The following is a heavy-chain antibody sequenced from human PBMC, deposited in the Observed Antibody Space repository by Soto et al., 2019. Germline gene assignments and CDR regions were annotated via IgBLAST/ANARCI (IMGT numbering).Heavy chain of an antibody. Sequence: GASVKVSCKASGYTFTGYYMHWVRQAPGQGLEWMGWINPNSGGTNYAQKFQGWVTMTRDTSISTAYMELSRLRSDDTAVYYCARDAGRVAGILEFYFDYWGQGTLVTVSS. CDR3: ARDAGRVAGILEFYFDY. D-gene: IGHD6-19*01. V-gene: IGHV1-2*04. CDR2: INPNSGGT. CDR1: GYTFTGYY. J-gene: IGHJ4*02.